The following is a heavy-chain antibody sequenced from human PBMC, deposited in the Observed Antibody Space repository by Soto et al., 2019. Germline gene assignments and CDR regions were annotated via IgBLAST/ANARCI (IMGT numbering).Heavy chain of an antibody. J-gene: IGHJ5*02. CDR1: GFTFSNYA. D-gene: IGHD1-26*01. Sequence: PGGYLRLSCAASGFTFSNYAMSWVRQAPGKGLEWVSGISASGRDTYYADSVKGRFTISRDNAKNSLYLQMNSLRAEDTAVYYCARESILGCFDPCGQGTLVTVSS. CDR2: ISASGRDT. CDR3: ARESILGCFDP. V-gene: IGHV3-23*01.